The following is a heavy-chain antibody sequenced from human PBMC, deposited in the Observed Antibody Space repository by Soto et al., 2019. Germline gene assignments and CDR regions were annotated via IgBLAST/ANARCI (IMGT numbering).Heavy chain of an antibody. V-gene: IGHV1-2*02. J-gene: IGHJ4*02. CDR3: ARPGTFSSWSWYFDY. CDR1: GYTFTGYY. D-gene: IGHD6-13*01. Sequence: ASVKVSCKASGYTFTGYYMHWVRQAPGQGLEWMGWINPNSGGTNYAQKFQGRVTMTRDTSISTAYMELSRLRSDDTAVYYCARPGTFSSWSWYFDYSGQGTLVTVSS. CDR2: INPNSGGT.